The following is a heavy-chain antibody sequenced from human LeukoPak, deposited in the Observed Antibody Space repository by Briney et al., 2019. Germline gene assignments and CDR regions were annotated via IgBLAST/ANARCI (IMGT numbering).Heavy chain of an antibody. CDR3: ARNGLAANGYFDY. D-gene: IGHD2-8*01. Sequence: GGSLRLSCAASGFTFSSYEMNWVRQAPGKGLEWVSYICSSGTTINYSDSVKGRFTISRDNAKNSLYLQMNSLRAEDTAVYYCARNGLAANGYFDYWGQGTLVTVSS. CDR1: GFTFSSYE. V-gene: IGHV3-48*03. CDR2: ICSSGTTI. J-gene: IGHJ4*02.